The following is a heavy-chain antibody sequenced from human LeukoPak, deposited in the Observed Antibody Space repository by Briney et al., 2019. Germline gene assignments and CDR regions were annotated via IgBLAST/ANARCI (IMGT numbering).Heavy chain of an antibody. J-gene: IGHJ4*02. Sequence: PGWSLRLSCAASGFTFSGYGMHWVRQAPGKGLEWVTFIRYDERNKYYADSVKGRFTISRDNSKNTLYLQMNSLRAEDTAVYYCARDGSRKSRSSWPGDWGQGTLVTVSS. D-gene: IGHD6-13*01. V-gene: IGHV3-30*02. CDR2: IRYDERNK. CDR1: GFTFSGYG. CDR3: ARDGSRKSRSSWPGD.